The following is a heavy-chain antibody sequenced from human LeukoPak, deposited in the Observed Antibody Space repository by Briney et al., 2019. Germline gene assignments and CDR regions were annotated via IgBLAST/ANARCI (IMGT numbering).Heavy chain of an antibody. V-gene: IGHV4-59*12. J-gene: IGHJ4*02. D-gene: IGHD2-15*01. CDR1: GGSISSYY. Sequence: SETLSLTCTVSGGSISSYYWSWIRQPPGKGLEWIGYIYHSGSTYYNPSLKSRVTISVDRSKNQFSLKLSSVTAADTAVYYCARGGRGRLTLGYWGQGTLVTVSS. CDR2: IYHSGST. CDR3: ARGGRGRLTLGY.